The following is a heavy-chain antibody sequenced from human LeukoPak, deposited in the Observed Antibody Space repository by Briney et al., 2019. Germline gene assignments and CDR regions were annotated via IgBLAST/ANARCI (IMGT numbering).Heavy chain of an antibody. CDR3: ARAEIVGSPVKGFDI. J-gene: IGHJ3*02. CDR1: GFTFSSYA. CDR2: ISYDGSNK. Sequence: GRSLRLSCAASGFTFSSYAMHWVRQAPGKGLEWVAVISYDGSNKYYADSVKGRFTISRDNSKNTLYLQMNSLRAEDTAVYYCARAEIVGSPVKGFDIWGQGTMVTVSS. D-gene: IGHD1-26*01. V-gene: IGHV3-30-3*01.